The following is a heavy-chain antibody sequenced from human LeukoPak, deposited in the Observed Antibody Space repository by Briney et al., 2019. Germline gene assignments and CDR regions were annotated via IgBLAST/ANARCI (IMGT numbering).Heavy chain of an antibody. Sequence: PGGSLRLSCAASGFSFSYYPMHWVRQAPGKGLEWVAVISYDGSNKNDADFVKGRFTISRENAKNSLYLQMNSLRAGDTAVYYCVRQATPHGHFDYWGQGILVTVSS. V-gene: IGHV3-30*14. D-gene: IGHD2-15*01. CDR1: GFSFSYYP. CDR3: VRQATPHGHFDY. CDR2: ISYDGSNK. J-gene: IGHJ4*02.